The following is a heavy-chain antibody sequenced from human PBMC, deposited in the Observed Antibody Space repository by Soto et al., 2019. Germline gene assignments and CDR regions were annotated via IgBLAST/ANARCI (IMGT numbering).Heavy chain of an antibody. J-gene: IGHJ6*02. Sequence: QVQLVQSGAEVKKPGSSVKVSCKASGGTFSSYAISWVRQAPGQGLEWMGGIIPLFGTANYAQKFQGRVTITADESTSTAYMELSSLRSEDTAVYYCARGEGVYAVTPKNGMDVWGPGTTVTVSS. CDR3: ARGEGVYAVTPKNGMDV. CDR1: GGTFSSYA. V-gene: IGHV1-69*01. D-gene: IGHD4-17*01. CDR2: IIPLFGTA.